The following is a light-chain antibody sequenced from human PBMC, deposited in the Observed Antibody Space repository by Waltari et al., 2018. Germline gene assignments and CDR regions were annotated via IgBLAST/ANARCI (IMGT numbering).Light chain of an antibody. V-gene: IGLV2-14*01. J-gene: IGLJ2*01. CDR3: SSYTASTTLI. CDR2: DVS. Sequence: QSALTQPASVSGSPGQSITISCTGTSSDIGYYNYVPWYQQHPGKAPQIMIYDVSNRPSAGSNRYSGSKSGNTASLTISGLQAEDEADYYCSSYTASTTLIFGGRTKLTVL. CDR1: SSDIGYYNY.